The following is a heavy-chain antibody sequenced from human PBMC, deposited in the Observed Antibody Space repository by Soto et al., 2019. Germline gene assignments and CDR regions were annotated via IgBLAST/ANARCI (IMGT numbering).Heavy chain of an antibody. Sequence: GSLRIAGAASVFNFNSYTINWVRQAPGKRLEWLSSISGSGYIFSTDSVRGRFTISRDNAKNSVYLQINSLRAEDTAVYFCARDCSGGSCYPGMDVWGQGTTVTVS. CDR1: VFNFNSYT. V-gene: IGHV3-21*01. D-gene: IGHD2-15*01. CDR2: ISGSGYI. CDR3: ARDCSGGSCYPGMDV. J-gene: IGHJ6*02.